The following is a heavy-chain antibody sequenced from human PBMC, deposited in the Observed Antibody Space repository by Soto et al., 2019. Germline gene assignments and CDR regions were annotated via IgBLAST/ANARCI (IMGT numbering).Heavy chain of an antibody. CDR1: GFTFSSYD. CDR3: AKDGSNYDILIGYYYYYGMHV. Sequence: GGALRLSCAASGFTFSSYDMSWVRQAPGKGLEWVSAISGSGGSTYYADSVKGRFTISRDNSKNTLYLQMNSLRAEDTAVYYCAKDGSNYDILIGYYYYYGMHVWGQGTTVTLSS. J-gene: IGHJ6*02. CDR2: ISGSGGST. D-gene: IGHD3-9*01. V-gene: IGHV3-23*01.